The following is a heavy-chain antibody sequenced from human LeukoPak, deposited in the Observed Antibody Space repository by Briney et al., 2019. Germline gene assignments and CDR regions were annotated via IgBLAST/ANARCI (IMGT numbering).Heavy chain of an antibody. CDR2: ISGSGGST. Sequence: QTGGSLRHSRAASGFTFSSYAMSWVRQAPGKGLEWVSAISGSGGSTYYADSVKGRFTISRDNSKNTLYLQMNSLRAEDTAVYYCARRTAVASADRAFDIWGQGTMVTVSS. CDR3: ARRTAVASADRAFDI. V-gene: IGHV3-23*01. CDR1: GFTFSSYA. D-gene: IGHD6-19*01. J-gene: IGHJ3*02.